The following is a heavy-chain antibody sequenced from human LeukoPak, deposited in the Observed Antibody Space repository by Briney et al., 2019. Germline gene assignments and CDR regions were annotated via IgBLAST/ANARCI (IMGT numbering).Heavy chain of an antibody. D-gene: IGHD4-17*01. V-gene: IGHV1-69*01. CDR1: GGTFSSYA. J-gene: IGHJ6*03. CDR3: ARGLHGDYEGDGEYYMDV. Sequence: GSSVKVSCKASGGTFSSYAISWVRQAPGQGLEWMGGIIPIFGTANYAQKFQGRVTITADESTSTAYMELSSLRSEDTAVYYCARGLHGDYEGDGEYYMDVWGKGTTVTVSS. CDR2: IIPIFGTA.